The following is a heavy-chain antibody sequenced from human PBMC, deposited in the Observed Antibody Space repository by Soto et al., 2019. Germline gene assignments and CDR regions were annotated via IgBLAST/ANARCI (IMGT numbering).Heavy chain of an antibody. Sequence: WGSLRLSCAASGFRLYALCMSWVRQAPGKGLEWVANIKQDGREKYYVDSVKGRFTISRDNAKNSLYLQMNSLRAEDTAVYYCARDEVLSFDYWGQGTLVTVS. CDR3: ARDEVLSFDY. CDR1: GFRLYALC. D-gene: IGHD2-8*01. V-gene: IGHV3-7*01. CDR2: IKQDGREK. J-gene: IGHJ4*02.